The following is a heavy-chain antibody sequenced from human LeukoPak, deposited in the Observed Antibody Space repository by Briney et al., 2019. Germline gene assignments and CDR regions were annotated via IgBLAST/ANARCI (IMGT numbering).Heavy chain of an antibody. CDR3: ARSPYFFDPSGPNDAFDL. Sequence: SETLSLTCSVSGDSISDYYWSWIRQPPGKRLDGIGHIYESGSTNYNPSLKSRVTISEDTSKKRFSLKLASVTPADTAVYYCARSPYFFDPSGPNDAFDLWGRGTMVAVSS. CDR2: IYESGST. CDR1: GDSISDYY. V-gene: IGHV4-59*01. J-gene: IGHJ3*01. D-gene: IGHD3-22*01.